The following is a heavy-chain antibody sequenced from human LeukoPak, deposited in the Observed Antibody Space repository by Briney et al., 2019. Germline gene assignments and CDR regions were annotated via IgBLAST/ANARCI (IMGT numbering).Heavy chain of an antibody. D-gene: IGHD5-24*01. J-gene: IGHJ4*02. CDR2: INHSGST. V-gene: IGHV4-34*01. Sequence: GSLRLSCTVSGFTLSSYEMSWIRQPPGKGLEWIGEINHSGSTNNPSLKSRVTISLDTSKNQFSLKLSSVAAADTAVYYCARHLPSPESQFYFDYWGQGTLVTVSS. CDR3: ARHLPSPESQFYFDY. CDR1: GFTLSSYE.